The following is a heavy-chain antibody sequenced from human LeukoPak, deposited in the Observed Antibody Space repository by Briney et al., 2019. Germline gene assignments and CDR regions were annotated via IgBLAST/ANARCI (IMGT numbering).Heavy chain of an antibody. CDR3: AREYVVATIGGGFDY. J-gene: IGHJ4*02. D-gene: IGHD5-12*01. V-gene: IGHV3-48*04. CDR2: FISRSKTI. Sequence: GGSLRLSCAASGFTFSSYSINWVRQAPGKGLEWVAYFISRSKTIHYSSSGKGRFTVPRNNAKNPPYLQMNSLRAEDTAVYYCAREYVVATIGGGFDYWGKGTLVTVSS. CDR1: GFTFSSYS.